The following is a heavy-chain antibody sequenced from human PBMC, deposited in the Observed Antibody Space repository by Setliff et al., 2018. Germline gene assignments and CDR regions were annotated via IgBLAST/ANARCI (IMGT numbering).Heavy chain of an antibody. CDR2: ITGSGDIT. D-gene: IGHD2-2*01. J-gene: IGHJ4*02. CDR1: GFTLRHFA. CDR3: AKGRSSTTSCYNY. Sequence: GGSLRLSCAASGFTLRHFAVTWVRQTPGRGLEWVSSITGSGDITNYGDSVKGRFTISRDKAKNTVYLQMNTLGAEDTAVYYCAKGRSSTTSCYNYWGQGTLVTVSS. V-gene: IGHV3-23*01.